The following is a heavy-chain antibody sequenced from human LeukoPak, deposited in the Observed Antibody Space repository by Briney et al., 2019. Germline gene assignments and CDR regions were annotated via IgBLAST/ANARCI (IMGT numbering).Heavy chain of an antibody. CDR2: IYSSGST. J-gene: IGHJ4*02. D-gene: IGHD5-18*01. V-gene: IGHV4-4*09. CDR3: ARGGGYGSQLGF. Sequence: IAYIYSSGSTKYNPSLKSRVTISVDTSKNQFSLKLSSVTAADTAVYYCARGGGYGSQLGFWGQGTLVTVSS.